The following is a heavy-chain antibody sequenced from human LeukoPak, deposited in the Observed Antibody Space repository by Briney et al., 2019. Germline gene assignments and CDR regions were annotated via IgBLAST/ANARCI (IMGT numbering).Heavy chain of an antibody. CDR2: IRSKAYGGTT. Sequence: GGSLRLSCTASGFTFGDYAMTWVRQAPGKGLEWVGFIRSKAYGGTTEYAASVKGRFTISRDDSKSIAYVQMNSLKTEDTAVYYCTRGITASPSYYYMDVWGKGTTVTVSS. CDR1: GFTFGDYA. J-gene: IGHJ6*03. CDR3: TRGITASPSYYYMDV. V-gene: IGHV3-49*04. D-gene: IGHD1-14*01.